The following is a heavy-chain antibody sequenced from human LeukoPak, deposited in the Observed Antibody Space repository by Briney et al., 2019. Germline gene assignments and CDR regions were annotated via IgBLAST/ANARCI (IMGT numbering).Heavy chain of an antibody. CDR2: INHSGST. V-gene: IGHV4-34*01. CDR3: ASWGSGSSAYYYMDV. Sequence: SETLSLTCAVYGGSFSGYYWSWIRQPPGEGLEWIGEINHSGSTNYNPSLKSRVTISVDTSKNQFSLKLSSVTAADTAVYYCASWGSGSSAYYYMDVWGKGTTVTVSS. D-gene: IGHD3-10*01. J-gene: IGHJ6*03. CDR1: GGSFSGYY.